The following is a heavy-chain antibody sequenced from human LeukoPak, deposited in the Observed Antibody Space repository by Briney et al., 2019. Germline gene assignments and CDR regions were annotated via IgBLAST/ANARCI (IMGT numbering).Heavy chain of an antibody. CDR2: IYTSGST. V-gene: IGHV4-4*07. CDR3: ARSRCSSISCASRGAFDI. D-gene: IGHD2-2*01. J-gene: IGHJ3*02. Sequence: PSETLSLTCNVSGGSISNYYWSWIRQPAGKGLELIGRIYTSGSTNYNPSLKSRVTMSVDTSKNQFSLKLSSVTAADTAVYYCARSRCSSISCASRGAFDIWGQETMVTVSS. CDR1: GGSISNYY.